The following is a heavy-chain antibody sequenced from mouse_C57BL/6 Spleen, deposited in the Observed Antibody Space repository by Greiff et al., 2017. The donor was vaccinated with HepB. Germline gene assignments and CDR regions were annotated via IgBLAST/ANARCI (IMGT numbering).Heavy chain of an antibody. V-gene: IGHV14-2*01. CDR1: GFNIKDYY. CDR3: ARDLYYGNFYAMDY. Sequence: VQLQQSGAELVKPGASVKLSCTASGFNIKDYYMHWVKQRTEQGLEWIGRIDPEDGETKYAPKFQGKATLTADTSSNTAYLQLSSLTSEDTAVYYCARDLYYGNFYAMDYWGQGTSVTVSS. D-gene: IGHD2-1*01. J-gene: IGHJ4*01. CDR2: IDPEDGET.